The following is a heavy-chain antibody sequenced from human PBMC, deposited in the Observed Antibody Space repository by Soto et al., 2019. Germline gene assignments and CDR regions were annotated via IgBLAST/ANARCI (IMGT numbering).Heavy chain of an antibody. CDR2: VFYSGTT. V-gene: IGHV4-59*08. Sequence: SETLSLTCTVSGGSINSYYWSWIRQPPGKGLEWIGYVFYSGTTNYNPSLKSRVTMSVDTSKNQFSLNLTSVTAADTAMYYCARGPTRYYFDYWGRGSQVTVSS. D-gene: IGHD3-16*02. J-gene: IGHJ4*02. CDR3: ARGPTRYYFDY. CDR1: GGSINSYY.